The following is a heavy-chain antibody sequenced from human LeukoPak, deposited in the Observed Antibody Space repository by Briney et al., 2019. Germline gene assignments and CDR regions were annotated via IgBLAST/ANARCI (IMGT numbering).Heavy chain of an antibody. CDR2: ISSSSSYI. CDR1: GFTFSSYS. CDR3: ARVDRHDDFWSGEIDY. J-gene: IGHJ4*02. V-gene: IGHV3-21*01. Sequence: PWGSLRLSCAASGFTFSSYSMNWVRQAPGKGLEWVSSISSSSSYIYYADSVKGRFTISRDNAKNSLYLQMNSLRAEDTAVYYCARVDRHDDFWSGEIDYWGQGTLVTVSS. D-gene: IGHD3-3*01.